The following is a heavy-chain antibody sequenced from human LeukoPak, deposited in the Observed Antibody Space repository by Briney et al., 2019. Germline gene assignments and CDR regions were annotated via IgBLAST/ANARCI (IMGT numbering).Heavy chain of an antibody. D-gene: IGHD3-16*01. Sequence: GGSLRLSCAASGFTFSDYNMNWVRQAPGKGLEWVASINHNGNVNYYVDSVKGRFTISRDNAKNSLYLQMSNLRAEDTAVYFCARGGGLDVWGQGATVTVSS. CDR2: INHNGNVN. CDR3: ARGGGLDV. J-gene: IGHJ6*02. CDR1: GFTFSDYN. V-gene: IGHV3-7*03.